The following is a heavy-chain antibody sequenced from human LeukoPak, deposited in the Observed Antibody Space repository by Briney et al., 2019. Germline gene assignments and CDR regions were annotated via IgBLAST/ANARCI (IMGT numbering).Heavy chain of an antibody. D-gene: IGHD2-2*01. CDR3: AKEGRYWSSTSCYLTYYMDV. CDR1: GFTFSSYA. V-gene: IGHV3-23*01. J-gene: IGHJ6*03. Sequence: PGGSLRLSCAASGFTFSSYAMSWVRQAPGKGLEWVSAISGSGGSTYYADSVKGRFTISRDNSKNTLYLQMNSLRAEDTAVYYCAKEGRYWSSTSCYLTYYMDVWGKGTTVTVSS. CDR2: ISGSGGST.